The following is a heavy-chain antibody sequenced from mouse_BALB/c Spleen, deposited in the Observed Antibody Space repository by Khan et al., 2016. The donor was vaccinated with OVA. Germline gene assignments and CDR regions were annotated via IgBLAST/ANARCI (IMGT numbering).Heavy chain of an antibody. J-gene: IGHJ3*01. CDR1: GDSITNGY. D-gene: IGHD2-1*01. Sequence: VQLKQSGPSLVKPSQTLSLTCSVTGDSITNGYSNWIRKFPGNKLEYMGYISYSGSTYYNPSLKSRISITRDTSKNQYHLQLNSVTTEDTATYXCARGNYPFVYWGQGTLVTVSA. CDR3: ARGNYPFVY. CDR2: ISYSGST. V-gene: IGHV3-8*02.